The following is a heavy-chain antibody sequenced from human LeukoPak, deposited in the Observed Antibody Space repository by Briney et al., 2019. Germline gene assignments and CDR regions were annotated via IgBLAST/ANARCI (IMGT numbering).Heavy chain of an antibody. CDR3: AKLAGIRGWFVYYFDY. CDR2: MSGRGDTS. D-gene: IGHD6-19*01. CDR1: GFTFGTHA. J-gene: IGHJ4*02. Sequence: GGSLRLSCAASGFTFGTHAMTWVRQAPGKGLEWVSGMSGRGDTSYYADSVKGRFTISRDNSKNTLFLQMNSLRAEDTAVYYCAKLAGIRGWFVYYFDYWGQGTLVTVS. V-gene: IGHV3-23*01.